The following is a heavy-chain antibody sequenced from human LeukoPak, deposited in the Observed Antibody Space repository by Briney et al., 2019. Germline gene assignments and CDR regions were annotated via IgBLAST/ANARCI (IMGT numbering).Heavy chain of an antibody. CDR3: VRGPYGSSISNWFDP. CDR2: IYYNGDT. Sequence: ETLSLTCSVSGGSITGYSWSWIRQTPGKGLEWIGYIYYNGDTHYNPSLNSRLSMSVDTPNKQFSLNLRSVTAADTAVYYCVRGPYGSSISNWFDPWGQGLLVTVSS. V-gene: IGHV4-59*01. D-gene: IGHD3-10*01. CDR1: GGSITGYS. J-gene: IGHJ5*02.